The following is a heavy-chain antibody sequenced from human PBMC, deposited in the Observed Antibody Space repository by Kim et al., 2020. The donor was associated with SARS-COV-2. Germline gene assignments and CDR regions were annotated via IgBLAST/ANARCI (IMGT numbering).Heavy chain of an antibody. V-gene: IGHV1-46*01. D-gene: IGHD3-22*01. J-gene: IGHJ4*02. CDR3: ARDHVGYYDSSGYRFDY. Sequence: FQGRGTMTRDTSTRTVYMELSSLRSEDTAVYYCARDHVGYYDSSGYRFDYWGQGTLVTVSS.